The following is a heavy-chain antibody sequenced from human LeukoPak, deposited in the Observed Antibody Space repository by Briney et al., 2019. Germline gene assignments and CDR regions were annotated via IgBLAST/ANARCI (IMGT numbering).Heavy chain of an antibody. CDR1: GFTLSSYG. J-gene: IGHJ4*02. Sequence: GGSLRLSCAASGFTLSSYGMNWVRQAPGKGLEWVSGISGSGGSTYYADSVKGRFTISRDNSKSTLYLQMNSLRAEDTAVYYCAKDFISSWYNFDYWGQGTLVTVSS. CDR2: ISGSGGST. D-gene: IGHD6-13*01. V-gene: IGHV3-23*01. CDR3: AKDFISSWYNFDY.